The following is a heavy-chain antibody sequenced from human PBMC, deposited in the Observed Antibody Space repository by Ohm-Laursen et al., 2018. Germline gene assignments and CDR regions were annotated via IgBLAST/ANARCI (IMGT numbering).Heavy chain of an antibody. CDR3: ARGYLDSSIGS. CDR2: IYSGGST. V-gene: IGHV3-53*01. D-gene: IGHD3-3*02. Sequence: SLRLSCAASGFTVSSDHMNWVRQAPGKGLEWVSIIYSGGSTSYADSVKGRFTISRDNFKNTLYLQLNSLRAEDTAVYYCARGYLDSSIGSWGQGTLVTVSS. J-gene: IGHJ4*02. CDR1: GFTVSSDH.